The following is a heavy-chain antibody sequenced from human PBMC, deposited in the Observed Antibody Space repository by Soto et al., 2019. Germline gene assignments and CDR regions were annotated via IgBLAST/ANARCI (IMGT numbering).Heavy chain of an antibody. J-gene: IGHJ4*02. CDR2: ISYDGSNK. D-gene: IGHD1-26*01. CDR1: GFTFSSYA. Sequence: QVQLVESGGGVVQPGRSLRLSCAASGFTFSSYAMHWVRQAPGKGLEWVAVISYDGSNKYYADSVKGRFTISRDNSKNTLYLQMNSLRAEDTGVYYCAKVGGWELDYWGQGTLVTVSS. V-gene: IGHV3-30*18. CDR3: AKVGGWELDY.